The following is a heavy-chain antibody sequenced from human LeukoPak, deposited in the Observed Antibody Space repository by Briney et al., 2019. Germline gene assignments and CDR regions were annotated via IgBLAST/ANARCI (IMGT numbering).Heavy chain of an antibody. J-gene: IGHJ3*02. CDR3: ARRQHYGSGSGAFDI. Sequence: SETLSLTCTVSGGSISSYYWSWIRQPPGKGLEWIGYIYYSGSTNHNPSLKSRVTISVDTSKNQFSLKLSSVTAADTAVYYCARRQHYGSGSGAFDIWGQGTMVTVSS. CDR2: IYYSGST. V-gene: IGHV4-59*08. CDR1: GGSISSYY. D-gene: IGHD3-10*01.